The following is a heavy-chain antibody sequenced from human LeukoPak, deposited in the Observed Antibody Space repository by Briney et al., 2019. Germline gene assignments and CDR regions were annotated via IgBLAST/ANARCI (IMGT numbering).Heavy chain of an antibody. Sequence: GRSLRLSCAASGFTFSSYGMHWVRQAPGKGLEWVAVIWYDGSNKYYADSVKGRFTISRDNSKNTLYLQMNSLRAEDTAVYYCARRPGIAAAGRVYYGMDVWGQGTTVTASS. V-gene: IGHV3-33*01. D-gene: IGHD6-13*01. J-gene: IGHJ6*02. CDR1: GFTFSSYG. CDR2: IWYDGSNK. CDR3: ARRPGIAAAGRVYYGMDV.